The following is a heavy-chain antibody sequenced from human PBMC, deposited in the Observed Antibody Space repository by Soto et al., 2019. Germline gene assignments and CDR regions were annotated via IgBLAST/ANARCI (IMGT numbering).Heavy chain of an antibody. CDR3: ARDLSSQDGAIAVFDI. CDR1: GGSISSYY. J-gene: IGHJ3*02. V-gene: IGHV4-59*01. CDR2: IYYSGST. Sequence: SETLSLTCTVSGGSISSYYWSWIRQPPGKGLEWIGYIYYSGSTNYNPSLKSRVTISVDTSKNQFSLKLSSVTAADTAVYYCARDLSSQDGAIAVFDIWGQGTMGTVSS. D-gene: IGHD6-13*01.